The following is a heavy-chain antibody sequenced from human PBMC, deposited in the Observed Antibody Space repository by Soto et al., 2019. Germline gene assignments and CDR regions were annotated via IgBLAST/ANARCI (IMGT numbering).Heavy chain of an antibody. Sequence: GGSLRLSCAASGFTFSSYAMSWVRQAPGKGLEWVSAISGSGGSTYYADSVKGRFTISRDNSKNTLYLQMNSLRAEDTAVYYCANGDFYGDYVLTWGQGTLVTVSS. CDR3: ANGDFYGDYVLT. J-gene: IGHJ5*02. D-gene: IGHD4-17*01. CDR2: ISGSGGST. V-gene: IGHV3-23*01. CDR1: GFTFSSYA.